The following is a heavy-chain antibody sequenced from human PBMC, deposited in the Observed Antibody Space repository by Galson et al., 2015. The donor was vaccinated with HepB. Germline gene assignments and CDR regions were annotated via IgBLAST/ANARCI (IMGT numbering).Heavy chain of an antibody. CDR2: ISPGNGNR. D-gene: IGHD2-21*01. J-gene: IGHJ4*02. CDR1: GYTFSTYA. V-gene: IGHV1-3*01. CDR3: ARGNDCIDF. Sequence: SVKVSCKASGYTFSTYAIHWVRQAPGQRLEWMGWISPGNGNRKYSPRFQDRITMTRDTSASTVYMEVNSLRSEDTAVYYCARGNDCIDFWGQRTLVTVSS.